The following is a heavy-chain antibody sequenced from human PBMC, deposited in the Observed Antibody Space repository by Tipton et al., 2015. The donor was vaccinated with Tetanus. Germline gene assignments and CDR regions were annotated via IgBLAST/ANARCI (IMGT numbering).Heavy chain of an antibody. J-gene: IGHJ5*02. D-gene: IGHD2-2*01. CDR1: GGSFSGYY. CDR3: ARDGWYCSSTSCQRVSAGWFGP. V-gene: IGHV4-34*01. CDR2: INHSGST. Sequence: TLSLTCAVYGGSFSGYYWSWIRQPPGKGLEWIGEINHSGSTNYNPSLTSRVTISVDTSKNQFSLQLSSVTAADTAVYYCARDGWYCSSTSCQRVSAGWFGPWGQGTLVTVSS.